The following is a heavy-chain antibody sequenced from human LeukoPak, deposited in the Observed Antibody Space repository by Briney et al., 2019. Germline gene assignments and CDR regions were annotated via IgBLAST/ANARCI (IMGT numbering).Heavy chain of an antibody. CDR2: IYYSGST. Sequence: SETLSLTCTVSGGSISSYYWSWIRQPPGKGLEWIGYIYYSGSTNYNPSLKSRVTISVVTSKNQFSLKLSSVTAADTAVYYCARDSITGTAYYYGMDVWGQGTTVTVSS. V-gene: IGHV4-59*01. J-gene: IGHJ6*02. CDR1: GGSISSYY. D-gene: IGHD1-7*01. CDR3: ARDSITGTAYYYGMDV.